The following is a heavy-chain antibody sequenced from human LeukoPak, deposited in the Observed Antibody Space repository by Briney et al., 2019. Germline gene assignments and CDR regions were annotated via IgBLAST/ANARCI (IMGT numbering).Heavy chain of an antibody. CDR1: GFTFSGYS. CDR2: INQDGYER. Sequence: QSGGSLRLSCAASGFTFSGYSMSWVRQAPGKGLEWVATINQDGYERYYVDSLKGRFIISRDNAKNSLSLLLSSLRAEDTAIYFCARDLSLPSSRLFDYNDYVFDSWGQGTLVTVSS. V-gene: IGHV3-7*01. D-gene: IGHD3-16*01. CDR3: ARDLSLPSSRLFDYNDYVFDS. J-gene: IGHJ4*02.